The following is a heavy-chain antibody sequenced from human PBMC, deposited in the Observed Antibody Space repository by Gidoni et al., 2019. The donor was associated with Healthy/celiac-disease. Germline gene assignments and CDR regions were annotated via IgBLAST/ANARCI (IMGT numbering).Heavy chain of an antibody. V-gene: IGHV3-30-3*01. CDR2: ISYDGSNK. D-gene: IGHD1-7*01. Sequence: QVQLVESGGGVVQPGRSLRLSCAASGFTFSSYAMHWVRQAPGKGLEWVAVISYDGSNKYYADSVKGRFTISRDNSKNTLYLQMNSLRAEDTAVYYCARDRELELPEYYGMDVWGQGTTVTVSS. CDR1: GFTFSSYA. J-gene: IGHJ6*02. CDR3: ARDRELELPEYYGMDV.